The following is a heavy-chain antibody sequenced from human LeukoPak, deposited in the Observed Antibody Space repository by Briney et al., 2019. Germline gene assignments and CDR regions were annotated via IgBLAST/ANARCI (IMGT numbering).Heavy chain of an antibody. D-gene: IGHD1-26*01. J-gene: IGHJ4*02. CDR2: ISGRSSTI. CDR1: ACTFSDYS. V-gene: IGHV3-48*01. CDR3: ARDRLTSGSYFFDY. Sequence: PGGSLRLSCAASACTFSDYSMNWVRQAPGKGLEWISYISGRSSTIYYADSVRGRFTISRDNAKNSMYLQMNSLRAEDTAVYYCARDRLTSGSYFFDYWGQGTLVTVSS.